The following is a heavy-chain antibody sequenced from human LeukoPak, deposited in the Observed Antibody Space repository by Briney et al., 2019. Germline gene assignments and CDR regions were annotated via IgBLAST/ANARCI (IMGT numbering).Heavy chain of an antibody. D-gene: IGHD6-13*01. CDR3: ARRGYSRYIFDY. CDR2: IYYSGST. J-gene: IGHJ4*02. V-gene: IGHV4-59*08. CDR1: GGSISSYY. Sequence: PPETLSLTCTVSGGSISSYYWSWIRQPPGKGLEWIGYIYYSGSTNYNPSLRSRVTISVDTSKNQFSLKLSSVTAADTAVYYCARRGYSRYIFDYWGQGTLVTVSS.